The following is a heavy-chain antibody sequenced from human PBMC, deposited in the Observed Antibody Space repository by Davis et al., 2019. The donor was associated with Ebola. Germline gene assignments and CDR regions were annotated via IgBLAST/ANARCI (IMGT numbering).Heavy chain of an antibody. V-gene: IGHV4-4*02. Sequence: SETLSLTCTVSGGPITTYHWWTWLRKAPGKGLEWIGEIFHRGDTNYNPSLRSRITISMDKSKNQLSLRLDSVTAADTAVYFCARGGDYSWNYWGQGILVTVSS. J-gene: IGHJ4*02. CDR3: ARGGDYSWNY. CDR1: GGPITTYHW. D-gene: IGHD4-11*01. CDR2: IFHRGDT.